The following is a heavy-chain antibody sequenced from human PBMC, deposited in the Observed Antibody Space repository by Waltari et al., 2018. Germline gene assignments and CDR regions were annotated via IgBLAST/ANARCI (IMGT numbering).Heavy chain of an antibody. D-gene: IGHD4-17*01. CDR3: ARHLDYGDSNRGYLDF. CDR2: IYPCDSDT. J-gene: IGHJ4*02. Sequence: EVQLVQSGAEVKKPGESLRISCQGSGYSFSSYWIGWVRQMPGKGLEWMGIIYPCDSDTRYSPSLQGQVTLSADKSIDTAYLQWSSLKASDTAIYYCARHLDYGDSNRGYLDFWGQGTLVTVSS. CDR1: GYSFSSYW. V-gene: IGHV5-51*01.